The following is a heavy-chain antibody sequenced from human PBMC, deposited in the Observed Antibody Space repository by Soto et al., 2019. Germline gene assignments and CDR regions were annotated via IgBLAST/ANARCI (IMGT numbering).Heavy chain of an antibody. Sequence: GGSLRLSCAASGFTFSSYSMNWVRQAPGKGLEWVSSISSSSSYIYYADSVKGRFTISRDNAKNSLYLQMNSLRAEDTAVYYCATNFRMVVAAPPYNWFDPWGQGTLVTVSS. CDR3: ATNFRMVVAAPPYNWFDP. CDR2: ISSSSSYI. CDR1: GFTFSSYS. V-gene: IGHV3-21*01. D-gene: IGHD2-15*01. J-gene: IGHJ5*02.